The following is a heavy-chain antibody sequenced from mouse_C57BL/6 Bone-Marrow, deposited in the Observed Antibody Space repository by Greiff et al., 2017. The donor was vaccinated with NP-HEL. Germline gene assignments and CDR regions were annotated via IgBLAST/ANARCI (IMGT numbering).Heavy chain of an antibody. J-gene: IGHJ4*01. V-gene: IGHV5-4*01. CDR2: ISDGGSYT. D-gene: IGHD2-13*01. Sequence: EVHMVESGGGLVKPGGSLKLSCAASGFTFSSYAMSWVRQTPEKRLEWVATISDGGSYTYYPDNVKGRFTISRDNAKNNLYLQMSHLKSEDTAMYYCARGTTGSYYYAMDYWGQGTSVTVSS. CDR1: GFTFSSYA. CDR3: ARGTTGSYYYAMDY.